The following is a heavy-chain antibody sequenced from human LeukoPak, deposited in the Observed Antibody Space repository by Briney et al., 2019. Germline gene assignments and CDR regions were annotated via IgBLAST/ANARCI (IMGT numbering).Heavy chain of an antibody. J-gene: IGHJ4*02. Sequence: SETLTLTCTVSGGSISSDYWSWIRQPPGKGLEWIGFASYSGSTNYNPSLLGRVTISADWSKKQSSLKVNSVTPANTAVYYCARGSGWYAYWGQGTLVTVSS. CDR3: ARGSGWYAY. CDR2: ASYSGST. D-gene: IGHD6-19*01. CDR1: GGSISSDY. V-gene: IGHV4-59*01.